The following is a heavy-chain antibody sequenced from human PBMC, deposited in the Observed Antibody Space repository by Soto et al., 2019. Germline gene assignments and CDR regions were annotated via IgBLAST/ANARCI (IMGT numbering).Heavy chain of an antibody. V-gene: IGHV1-2*04. CDR1: GYTFTGYY. Sequence: GASVKVSCKASGYTFTGYYMHWVRQAPGQGLEWMGWINPNSGGTNYAQKFQGWVTMTRDTSISTAYMELSRLRSDDTAVYYCARVRGGSYYGNYYYGMDVWGQGTTVTSP. J-gene: IGHJ6*02. CDR3: ARVRGGSYYGNYYYGMDV. CDR2: INPNSGGT. D-gene: IGHD1-26*01.